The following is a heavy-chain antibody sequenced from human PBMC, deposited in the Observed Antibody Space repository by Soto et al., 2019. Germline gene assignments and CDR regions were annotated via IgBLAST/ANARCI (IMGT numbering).Heavy chain of an antibody. CDR3: VREDWQRFDH. Sequence: EVQLVESGGGLVQPGGSLRLSCEASGFMFSAYWMSWVRQDPRKGLEWVATISGGASDKFYVDSVRGRVTISRDDAKSSLDLQMNSLSDEDTAVYCCVREDWQRFDHWGQGTLVTVSS. CDR2: ISGGASDK. CDR1: GFMFSAYW. D-gene: IGHD6-25*01. J-gene: IGHJ4*02. V-gene: IGHV3-7*01.